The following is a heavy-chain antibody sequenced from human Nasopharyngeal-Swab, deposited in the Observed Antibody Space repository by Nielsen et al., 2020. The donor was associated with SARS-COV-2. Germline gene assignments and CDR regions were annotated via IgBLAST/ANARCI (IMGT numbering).Heavy chain of an antibody. CDR3: ARGGWYPDY. Sequence: GESLKISCAASGFTLSSYWMSWVRQAPGKGLEWVANIKQDGSEKYYVDSVKGRFTIFRDNAKNSLHLQMNSLRDEDTAVYYCARGGWYPDYWGQGTLVTVSS. CDR2: IKQDGSEK. D-gene: IGHD6-19*01. V-gene: IGHV3-7*04. J-gene: IGHJ4*02. CDR1: GFTLSSYW.